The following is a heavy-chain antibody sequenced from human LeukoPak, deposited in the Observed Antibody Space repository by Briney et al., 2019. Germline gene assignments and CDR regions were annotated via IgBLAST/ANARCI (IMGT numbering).Heavy chain of an antibody. Sequence: SETLSLTCTVSGGSISSYYWSWIRQPPGKGLEWIGYIYYSGSTNYNPSLKSRVTISVDTSKNQFSLKLSSVTAADTAVYYCARHGDSGSYDRAFDMWGQGTMVTVSS. J-gene: IGHJ3*02. CDR3: ARHGDSGSYDRAFDM. CDR1: GGSISSYY. CDR2: IYYSGST. V-gene: IGHV4-59*08. D-gene: IGHD1-26*01.